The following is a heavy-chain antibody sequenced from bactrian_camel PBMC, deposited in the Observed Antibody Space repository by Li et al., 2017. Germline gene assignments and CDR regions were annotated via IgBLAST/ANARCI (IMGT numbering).Heavy chain of an antibody. Sequence: HVQLVESGGGSPQAGGSLRLSCVASGYVTSSYCMGWFRQSEGKEREAVAAIRRDDLTAYTDSVKGRFTISKDNAGNSLFLQMSNLKPEDTAMYYCAASASFILTPRFYRLESSDYPYRGQGTQVTVSS. J-gene: IGHJ4*01. D-gene: IGHD4*01. CDR1: GYVTSSYC. CDR2: IRRDDLT. CDR3: AASASFILTPRFYRLESSDYPY. V-gene: IGHV3S53*01.